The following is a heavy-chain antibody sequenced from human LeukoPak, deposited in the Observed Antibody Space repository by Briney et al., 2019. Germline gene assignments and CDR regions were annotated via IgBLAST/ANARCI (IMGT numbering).Heavy chain of an antibody. Sequence: ASVKVSCKTSGYTFTDYYMHWVRQAPGQGLEWMGIINPSGGSTSYAQKFQGRVTMTRDMSTSTVYMELSSLRSEDTAVYYCASGSYYNGIDYWGQGTLVTVSS. CDR2: INPSGGST. CDR1: GYTFTDYY. D-gene: IGHD1-26*01. J-gene: IGHJ4*02. CDR3: ASGSYYNGIDY. V-gene: IGHV1-46*01.